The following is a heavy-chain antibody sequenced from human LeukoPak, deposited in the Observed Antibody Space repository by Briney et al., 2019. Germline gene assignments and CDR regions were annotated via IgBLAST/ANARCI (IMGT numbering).Heavy chain of an antibody. CDR3: ARASYSSSWYADY. V-gene: IGHV3-48*03. D-gene: IGHD6-13*01. CDR2: ISSSGSTI. Sequence: GGSLKLSCAASGFTFSSYEMNWVRQAPAKGLEWVSYISSSGSTIYYADSVKGRFTISRDNAKNSLYLQMNSLRAEDTAVYYCARASYSSSWYADYWGQGTLVTVSS. J-gene: IGHJ4*02. CDR1: GFTFSSYE.